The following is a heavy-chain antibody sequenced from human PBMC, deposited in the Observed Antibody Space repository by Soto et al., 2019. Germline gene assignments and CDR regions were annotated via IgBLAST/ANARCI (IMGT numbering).Heavy chain of an antibody. J-gene: IGHJ4*02. V-gene: IGHV3-7*01. CDR2: IKQDGSEK. Sequence: GGSLRLSCAASGFTFSSCWMSWVRQAPGKGLEWVANIKQDGSEKYYVDSVKGRFTISRDNAKNSLYLQMNSLRAEDTAVYYCARLKNYYEPYFDFWGQGT. D-gene: IGHD3-22*01. CDR3: ARLKNYYEPYFDF. CDR1: GFTFSSCW.